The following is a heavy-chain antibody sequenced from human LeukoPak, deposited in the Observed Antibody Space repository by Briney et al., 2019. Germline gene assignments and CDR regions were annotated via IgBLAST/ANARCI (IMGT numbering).Heavy chain of an antibody. J-gene: IGHJ3*02. CDR3: ARDRTGPRSGYDKLDAFDI. CDR1: GGTFTSYG. Sequence: ASVKVSCKASGGTFTSYGISWVRQAPGQGLEWMGWISAYNGNTDYAQKLQGRVTMTTDTSTSTAYMELRSLRSDDTAVYYCARDRTGPRSGYDKLDAFDIWGQGTMVTVSS. D-gene: IGHD5-12*01. CDR2: ISAYNGNT. V-gene: IGHV1-18*01.